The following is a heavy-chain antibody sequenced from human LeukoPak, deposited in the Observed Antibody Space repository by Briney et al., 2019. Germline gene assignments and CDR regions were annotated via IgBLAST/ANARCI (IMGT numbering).Heavy chain of an antibody. J-gene: IGHJ5*02. Sequence: PSETLSLTCTVSGVSISSSYSYWGWIRQPPGKGLEWIGSIYYSGSTYYNPSLKSRVTITVDTSKNQFSLKLSSVTAADTAVYYCARLRGGIQLWWNWFDPWGQGTLVTVSS. D-gene: IGHD5-18*01. CDR3: ARLRGGIQLWWNWFDP. CDR2: IYYSGST. CDR1: GVSISSSYSY. V-gene: IGHV4-39*01.